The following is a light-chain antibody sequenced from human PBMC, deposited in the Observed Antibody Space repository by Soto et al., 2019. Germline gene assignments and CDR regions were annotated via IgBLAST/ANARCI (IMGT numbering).Light chain of an antibody. V-gene: IGKV3-20*01. CDR2: GAS. Sequence: EVVLTQSPGTLSLSPGERATLSCRASHSVSGSYLTWYQQKPGQAPRPLIYGASSRATGIPDGFSGSGSGTDCSLTISRLEPEDFAVYYCQYYGSSVFTFGPGTKVDIK. J-gene: IGKJ3*01. CDR1: HSVSGSY. CDR3: QYYGSSVFT.